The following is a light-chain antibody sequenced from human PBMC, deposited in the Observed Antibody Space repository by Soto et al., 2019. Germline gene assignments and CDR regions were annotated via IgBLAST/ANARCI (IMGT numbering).Light chain of an antibody. CDR2: AAS. V-gene: IGKV1-8*01. Sequence: AIRMTQSPSSFSASTGDRVTITCRASQGISSYLAWYQQKPGKAPKLLIYAASTLQSGVPSRFSGIGSGTDLTLSISCLQSEDFATYYCQQYYSYPHTFGRGNKVEIK. CDR3: QQYYSYPHT. CDR1: QGISSY. J-gene: IGKJ1*01.